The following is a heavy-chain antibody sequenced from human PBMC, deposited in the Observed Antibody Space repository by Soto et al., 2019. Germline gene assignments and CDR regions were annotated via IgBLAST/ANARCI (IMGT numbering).Heavy chain of an antibody. Sequence: GGSLRLSCAASGFTFSSYXMHWVRQAPGKGLVWVSRINSDGSSTSYADSVKGRFTISRDNAKNTLYLQMNSLRAEDTAVYYCARDRGYSEYYMDVWGKGTTVTVSS. CDR2: INSDGSST. J-gene: IGHJ6*03. CDR3: ARDRGYSEYYMDV. V-gene: IGHV3-74*01. D-gene: IGHD3-22*01. CDR1: GFTFSSYX.